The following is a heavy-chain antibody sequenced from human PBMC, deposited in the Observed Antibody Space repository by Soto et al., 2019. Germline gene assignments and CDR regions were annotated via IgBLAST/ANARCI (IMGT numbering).Heavy chain of an antibody. CDR3: ARDRPGDYDYVWGSYRSRYFDY. V-gene: IGHV1-46*01. D-gene: IGHD3-16*02. J-gene: IGHJ4*02. CDR1: GYTFTSYY. CDR2: INPSGGST. Sequence: ASVKVSCKASGYTFTSYYMHWVRQAPGQGLEWMGIINPSGGSTSYAQKFQGRVTMTRDTSTSTVYMELSSLRSEDTAVYYCARDRPGDYDYVWGSYRSRYFDYWGQGTLVTV.